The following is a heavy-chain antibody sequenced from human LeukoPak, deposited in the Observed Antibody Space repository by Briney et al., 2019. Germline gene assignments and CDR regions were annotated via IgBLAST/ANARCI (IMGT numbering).Heavy chain of an antibody. CDR3: ARGEMDDYGDYELDC. Sequence: ASVKVSCKASGYTLTSYYMHWVRQAPGQGLEWMGIINPSGGSTSYAQKFQGRVTMTRDTSTSTVYMELSSLRSEDTAVYYCARGEMDDYGDYELDCWGQGTLVTVSS. CDR1: GYTLTSYY. CDR2: INPSGGST. V-gene: IGHV1-46*01. J-gene: IGHJ4*02. D-gene: IGHD4-17*01.